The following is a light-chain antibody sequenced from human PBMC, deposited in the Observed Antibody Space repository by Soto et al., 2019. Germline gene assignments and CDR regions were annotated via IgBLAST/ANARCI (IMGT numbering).Light chain of an antibody. J-gene: IGKJ1*01. CDR3: QQYNNWPPGT. Sequence: EIVMTQSPATLSVSPGERATLSCRASQSVSSNLAWYQQKPGQAPRLLIYGASTRATGIPARFSGSGSETEFTLTISSRQSEDFAVYYWQQYNNWPPGTFGQGTKVEIK. V-gene: IGKV3-15*01. CDR1: QSVSSN. CDR2: GAS.